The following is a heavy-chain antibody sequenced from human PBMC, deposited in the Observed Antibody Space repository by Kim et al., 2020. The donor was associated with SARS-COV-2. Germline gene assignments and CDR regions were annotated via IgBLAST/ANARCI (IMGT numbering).Heavy chain of an antibody. CDR2: VSHSGST. CDR1: GGSISSGSDY. J-gene: IGHJ4*01. Sequence: SETLSLTCTVSGGSISSGSDYWGWIRQSPGKGLEWIGSVSHSGSTYDNVSLRSRVTISVDTSKNQFSLRLTSVTAADTAVYYCARQLWNSEGFPFDSWG. CDR3: ARQLWNSEGFPFDS. V-gene: IGHV4-39*01. D-gene: IGHD1-1*01.